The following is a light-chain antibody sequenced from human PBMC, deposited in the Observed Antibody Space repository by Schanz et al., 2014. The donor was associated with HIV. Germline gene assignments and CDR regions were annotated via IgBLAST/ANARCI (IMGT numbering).Light chain of an antibody. CDR1: QSVSTY. Sequence: EIVLTQSPGTLSLSPGERATLSCRASQSVSTYLAWYQKKPGQAPRLLIYDASNRATGIPARFSGSGSGTDFTLTISRLESEDFAVYYCQQYATSPWTFGQGTKVDVK. CDR2: DAS. V-gene: IGKV3-20*01. CDR3: QQYATSPWT. J-gene: IGKJ1*01.